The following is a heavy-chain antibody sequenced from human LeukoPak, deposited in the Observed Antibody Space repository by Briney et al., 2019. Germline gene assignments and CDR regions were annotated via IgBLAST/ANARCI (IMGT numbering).Heavy chain of an antibody. J-gene: IGHJ6*03. D-gene: IGHD3-3*01. CDR1: GFTFSSYA. CDR2: ISSSSSYI. Sequence: GGSLRLSCAASGFTFSSYAMSWVRQAPGKGLEWVSAISSSSSYIYYADSVKGRFTISRDNAKNSLYLQMNSLRAEDTAVYYCARDHATIFGYYYYMDVWGKGTTVTVSS. CDR3: ARDHATIFGYYYYMDV. V-gene: IGHV3-21*01.